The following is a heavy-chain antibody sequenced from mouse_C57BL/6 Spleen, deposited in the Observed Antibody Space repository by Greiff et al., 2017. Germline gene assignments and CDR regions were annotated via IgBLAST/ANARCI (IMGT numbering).Heavy chain of an antibody. D-gene: IGHD2-5*01. CDR3: ARSGSNYWYFDV. Sequence: VQLQQSGPELVKPGASVKISCKASGYAFSSSWMNWVKQRPGKGLEWIGRIYPGDGDTNYNGKFKGKATLTADNSSSTAYMQLSSLTSEDSAVYCWARSGSNYWYFDVWGTGTTVTVSS. CDR1: GYAFSSSW. J-gene: IGHJ1*03. V-gene: IGHV1-82*01. CDR2: IYPGDGDT.